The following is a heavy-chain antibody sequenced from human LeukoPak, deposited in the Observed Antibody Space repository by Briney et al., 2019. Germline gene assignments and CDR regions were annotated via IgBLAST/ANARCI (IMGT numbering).Heavy chain of an antibody. Sequence: GGSLRLSCAASGFTFSSYGMHCVRQAPGKGLEWVEFIRYDGSNKYYGDSVKGRFTISRDNSENTLFLQMNNLRAEDTAVYYCARTYYDYWSGPYAFNFWGQGTMVTVSS. J-gene: IGHJ3*01. CDR1: GFTFSSYG. CDR2: IRYDGSNK. D-gene: IGHD3-3*01. V-gene: IGHV3-30*02. CDR3: ARTYYDYWSGPYAFNF.